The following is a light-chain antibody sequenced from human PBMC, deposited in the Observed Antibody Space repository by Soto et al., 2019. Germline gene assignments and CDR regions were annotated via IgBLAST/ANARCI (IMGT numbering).Light chain of an antibody. V-gene: IGLV1-51*01. Sequence: QSVLTQPPSVSAAPGQKVTISCSGSYSNIGNNYVTWYQQLPGTAPRLLIIDNNKRPSGIPDRFSGSRSGTSPTLAITGLQTGDEADYYFGTWDNNVRGWVFGGGTQLTVL. CDR2: DNN. CDR3: GTWDNNVRGWV. CDR1: YSNIGNNY. J-gene: IGLJ3*02.